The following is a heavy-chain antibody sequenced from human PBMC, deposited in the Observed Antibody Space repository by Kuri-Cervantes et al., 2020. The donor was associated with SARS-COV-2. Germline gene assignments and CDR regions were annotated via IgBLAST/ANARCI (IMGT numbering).Heavy chain of an antibody. CDR3: AKEGVYNWNPSYYKHYFMDV. Sequence: ETLSLTCVATGFPFSGYTMNWVRQAPGKALQWVSPISGSGGYIYYADSVKGRFTVSRDSAKNSLYLQMSTLRAEDTAVYYCAKEGVYNWNPSYYKHYFMDVWGKGTTVTVSS. CDR1: GFPFSGYT. J-gene: IGHJ6*03. CDR2: ISGSGGYI. D-gene: IGHD1-20*01. V-gene: IGHV3-21*01.